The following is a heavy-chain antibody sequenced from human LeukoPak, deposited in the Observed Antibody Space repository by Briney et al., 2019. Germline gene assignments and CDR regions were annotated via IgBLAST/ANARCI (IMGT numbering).Heavy chain of an antibody. CDR1: GGTFISYA. Sequence: GASVKVSCKASGGTFISYAISWVRQAPGQGLEWMGGIIPIFGTANYAQKFQGRVTITADESTSTAYMELSSLRSEDTAVYYCARDGYSSSSFIPFDYWGQGTLVTVSS. CDR2: IIPIFGTA. V-gene: IGHV1-69*13. CDR3: ARDGYSSSSFIPFDY. D-gene: IGHD6-6*01. J-gene: IGHJ4*02.